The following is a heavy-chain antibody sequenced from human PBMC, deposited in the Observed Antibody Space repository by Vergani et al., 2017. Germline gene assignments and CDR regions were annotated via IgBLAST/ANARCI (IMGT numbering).Heavy chain of an antibody. V-gene: IGHV1-46*03. CDR1: GYTFSNYY. J-gene: IGHJ4*02. D-gene: IGHD3-9*01. CDR2: INPSGGHT. Sequence: QVPVVQSGAEVKKSGASVKVSCKTSGYTFSNYYMHWVRRAPGQGLEWMGIINPSGGHTNYAQKLQGRVTMTRDTSTSTVYMELSSLRSEDTAIYYCARGDYGILTGYRYWGQGTLVTVSA. CDR3: ARGDYGILTGYRY.